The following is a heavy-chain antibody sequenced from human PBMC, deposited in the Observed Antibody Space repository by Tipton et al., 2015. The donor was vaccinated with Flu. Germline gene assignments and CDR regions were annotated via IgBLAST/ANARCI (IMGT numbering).Heavy chain of an antibody. Sequence: GLVKPSETLPLTCTVSDDSITYYYWSWIRQPPGQGLEWIGYIYYSGGTNYNPSLQSRLTISVDSSKNQLSLKLTSVTAADTAVYYCARHPTYYSDSSGAFDIWGPGTMVTVSS. D-gene: IGHD3-22*01. J-gene: IGHJ3*02. V-gene: IGHV4-59*01. CDR3: ARHPTYYSDSSGAFDI. CDR1: DDSITYYY. CDR2: IYYSGGT.